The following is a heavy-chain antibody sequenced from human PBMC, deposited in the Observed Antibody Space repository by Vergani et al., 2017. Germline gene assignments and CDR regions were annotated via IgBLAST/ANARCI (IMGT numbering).Heavy chain of an antibody. J-gene: IGHJ5*02. Sequence: QMQLVQSGPEVKKPGTSVKVSCKASGFTFTSSAMQWVRQARGQRLEWIGWIVVGSGNTNYAQKFQERVTITRDMSTSTAYMGLSSLRSEDTAVYYCAAHAPHYDILTGYYRWFAPWGQGTLVTXSS. CDR3: AAHAPHYDILTGYYRWFAP. D-gene: IGHD3-9*01. CDR2: IVVGSGNT. CDR1: GFTFTSSA. V-gene: IGHV1-58*02.